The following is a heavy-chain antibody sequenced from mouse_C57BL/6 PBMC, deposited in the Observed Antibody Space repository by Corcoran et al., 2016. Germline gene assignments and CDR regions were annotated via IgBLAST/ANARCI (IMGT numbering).Heavy chain of an antibody. D-gene: IGHD1-1*01. V-gene: IGHV3-6*01. Sequence: DVQLQESGPGLVKPSQSLSLTCSVTGYSITSGYYWNWIRQFPGNKLEWMGYISYDGSNNYNPSLKNRISITRDTYKNQFFLKLNSVTTEDTATYYCARHYYGSPHWYFDVWGTGTTVTVSS. J-gene: IGHJ1*03. CDR1: GYSITSGYY. CDR3: ARHYYGSPHWYFDV. CDR2: ISYDGSN.